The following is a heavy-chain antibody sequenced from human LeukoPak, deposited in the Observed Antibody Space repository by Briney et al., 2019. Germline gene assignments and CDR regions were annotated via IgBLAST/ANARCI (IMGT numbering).Heavy chain of an antibody. V-gene: IGHV3-30*03. J-gene: IGHJ4*02. D-gene: IGHD3-22*01. CDR1: GFTFSLYG. CDR3: ARCPESSGYYYELDS. CDR2: ISYQGNNE. Sequence: GRSLRLSCAASGFTFSLYGMHWVRQAPGKGLEWVAVISYQGNNEYYADSVKGRFTISRDNSKNTLYLQMNSLTAEDTAVYYCARCPESSGYYYELDSWGQGTLVTVSS.